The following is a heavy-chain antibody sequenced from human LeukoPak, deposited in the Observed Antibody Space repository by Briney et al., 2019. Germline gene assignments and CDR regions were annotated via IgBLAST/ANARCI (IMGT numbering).Heavy chain of an antibody. J-gene: IGHJ4*02. V-gene: IGHV4-39*01. CDR2: IYYSGST. CDR1: GGSISSSSYY. D-gene: IGHD5-18*01. CDR3: ARHGAQLWLHYFDY. Sequence: PSETLSLTCTVSGGSISSSSYYWGWIRQPPGKGLEWIGSIYYSGSTYYNPSLKSRVTISVDTSKNQFSLKLSSVTAADTAVYYCARHGAQLWLHYFDYWGQGTLVTVSS.